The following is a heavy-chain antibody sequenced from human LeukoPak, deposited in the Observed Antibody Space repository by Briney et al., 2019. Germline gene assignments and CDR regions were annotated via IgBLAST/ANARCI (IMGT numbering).Heavy chain of an antibody. Sequence: SETLSLTCTVPGGSISSSSYYWGWIRQPPGKGLEWIGSIYYSGSTYYNPSLKSRVTISVDTSKNQFSLKLSSVTAADTAVYYCARHGDYYDSSGYHYPPDNSPFDYWGQGTLVTVSS. CDR3: ARHGDYYDSSGYHYPPDNSPFDY. V-gene: IGHV4-39*01. CDR2: IYYSGST. J-gene: IGHJ4*02. CDR1: GGSISSSSYY. D-gene: IGHD3-22*01.